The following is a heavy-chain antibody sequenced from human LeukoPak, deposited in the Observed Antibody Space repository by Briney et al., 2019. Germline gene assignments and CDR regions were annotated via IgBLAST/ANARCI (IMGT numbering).Heavy chain of an antibody. D-gene: IGHD3-22*01. CDR3: ARDHYYDSSGYFSENPPGEPDY. CDR2: IIPIFGTA. Sequence: ASVKVSCKASVGTFSSYAISWVRQAPGQGLEWMGRIIPIFGTANYAQKFQGRVTITTDESTSTAYMELSSLRSEDTAVYYCARDHYYDSSGYFSENPPGEPDYWGQGTLVTVSS. V-gene: IGHV1-69*05. CDR1: VGTFSSYA. J-gene: IGHJ4*02.